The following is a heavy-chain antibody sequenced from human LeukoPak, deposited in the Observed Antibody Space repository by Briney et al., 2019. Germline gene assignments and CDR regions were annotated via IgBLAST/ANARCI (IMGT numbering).Heavy chain of an antibody. CDR2: IVVGSGNT. J-gene: IGHJ4*02. D-gene: IGHD6-19*01. CDR3: AADSSSGWYFDY. CDR1: GSTFTSSA. Sequence: SVNVSCKASGSTFTSSAMQWVRQARGQRLEWIGWIVVGSGNTNYAQKFQERVTITRDMSTSTAYMELSSLRSEDTAVYYCAADSSSGWYFDYWGQGTLVTVSS. V-gene: IGHV1-58*02.